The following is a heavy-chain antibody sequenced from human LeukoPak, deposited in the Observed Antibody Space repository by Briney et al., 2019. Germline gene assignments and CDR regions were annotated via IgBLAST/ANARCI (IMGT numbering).Heavy chain of an antibody. J-gene: IGHJ3*02. Sequence: SAVKVSCKPSVGTFSSYAISWVRQAPGQGLEWMGGIIPIFGTANYAQKFQGRVTITTDESTSTAYMELSSLRSEDTAVYHCARDVSESGYYAFDIWGQGTMVTVSS. CDR2: IIPIFGTA. V-gene: IGHV1-69*05. D-gene: IGHD3-22*01. CDR3: ARDVSESGYYAFDI. CDR1: VGTFSSYA.